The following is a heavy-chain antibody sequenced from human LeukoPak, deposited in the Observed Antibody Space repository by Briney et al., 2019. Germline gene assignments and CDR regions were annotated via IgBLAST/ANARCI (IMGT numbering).Heavy chain of an antibody. CDR3: ARDPPGIAASGTYY. V-gene: IGHV3-53*01. CDR2: IYSRGGT. J-gene: IGHJ4*02. D-gene: IGHD6-13*01. Sequence: GGSLRLSCTASGFSFSGHWMHWARQLPGKGLEWVSLIYSRGGTSYADSVKGRFTISRDSSKNTLFLQMNSLRVEDTAVYYCARDPPGIAASGTYYWGQGTLVTVSS. CDR1: GFSFSGHW.